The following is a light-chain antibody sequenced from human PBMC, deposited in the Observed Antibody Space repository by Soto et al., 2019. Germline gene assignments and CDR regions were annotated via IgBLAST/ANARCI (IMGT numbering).Light chain of an antibody. CDR1: SGDIGSYNR. CDR3: SSYTNITMRACV. V-gene: IGLV2-14*01. J-gene: IGLJ1*01. Sequence: QSALTQPASVSGSPGQSITISCTGTSGDIGSYNRVSWYQQHPGKAPKLIIYEVTDRPSGVSNRFSGSKSGNTASLTISGLQAEEEAEYYCSSYTNITMRACVFGTGTKLTVL. CDR2: EVT.